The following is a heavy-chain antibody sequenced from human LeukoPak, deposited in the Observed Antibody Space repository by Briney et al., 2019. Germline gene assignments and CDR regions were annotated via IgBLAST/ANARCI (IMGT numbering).Heavy chain of an antibody. CDR1: GFMFSSSG. CDR3: ARRGYSSSWNFDS. V-gene: IGHV3-30*02. D-gene: IGHD6-13*01. J-gene: IGHJ4*02. Sequence: PGESLRLSCAASGFMFSSSGMHWVRQAPGKGLEWVAFIRYDGSNKYYAESVKGRFTISRDNSKNTVSLQMNSLRPEDTAVYYCARRGYSSSWNFDSWGQGTLVTVSS. CDR2: IRYDGSNK.